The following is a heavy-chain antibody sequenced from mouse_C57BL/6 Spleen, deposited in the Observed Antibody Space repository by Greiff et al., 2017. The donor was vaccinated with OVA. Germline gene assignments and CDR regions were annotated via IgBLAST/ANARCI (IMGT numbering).Heavy chain of an antibody. D-gene: IGHD2-4*01. V-gene: IGHV5-16*01. Sequence: EVKLMESEGGLVQPGSSMKLSCTASGFTFRDYYMAWVPQGPEQGLEWVANINYDGSSTSYLAYLKSRFIISRDHAKNILYLQLSSLKSEDTATYYCAREDEYDGEFAYGGQGTLVTVSA. J-gene: IGHJ3*01. CDR3: AREDEYDGEFAY. CDR2: INYDGSST. CDR1: GFTFRDYY.